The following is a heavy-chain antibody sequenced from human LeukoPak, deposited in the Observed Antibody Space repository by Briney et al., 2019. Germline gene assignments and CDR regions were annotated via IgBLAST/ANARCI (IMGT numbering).Heavy chain of an antibody. CDR1: GDSASSNSAA. J-gene: IGHJ6*02. D-gene: IGHD4-17*01. Sequence: SQTLSLTCAISGDSASSNSAAWNWIRQSPSRGLEWLGRTYYRSKWYNDYAVSVKSRITINPDTSKNQFSLQLNSVTPEDTAVYYCARVPRVMTTVTTDYYYYGMDVWGQGTTVTVSS. V-gene: IGHV6-1*01. CDR3: ARVPRVMTTVTTDYYYYGMDV. CDR2: TYYRSKWYN.